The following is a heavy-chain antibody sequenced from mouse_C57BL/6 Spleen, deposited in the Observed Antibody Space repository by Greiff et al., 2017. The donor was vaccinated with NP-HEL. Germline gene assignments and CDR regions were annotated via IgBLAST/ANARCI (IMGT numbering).Heavy chain of an antibody. Sequence: QVQLQQPGAELVRPGSSVKLSCKASGYTFTSYWMHWVKQRPIQGLEWIGNIDPSDSETHYNQKFKDKATLTVDKSSSTAYMQLSSLTSEDSAVYYCARWDGYDGAYWGQGTLVTVSA. CDR2: IDPSDSET. D-gene: IGHD2-2*01. CDR3: ARWDGYDGAY. CDR1: GYTFTSYW. J-gene: IGHJ3*01. V-gene: IGHV1-52*01.